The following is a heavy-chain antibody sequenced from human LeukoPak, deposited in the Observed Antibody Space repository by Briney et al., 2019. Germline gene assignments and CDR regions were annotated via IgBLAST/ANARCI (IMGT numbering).Heavy chain of an antibody. J-gene: IGHJ4*02. CDR2: ISAYNGNT. V-gene: IGHV1-18*01. CDR1: GYTFTSYG. Sequence: GASVKVSCKASGYTFTSYGISWVRQAPGQGLEWMGWISAYNGNTNYAQKLQGRVTVTTDTSTSTAYMELRSLRSDDTAVYYCARWSPYYYDSSGYYPLDYWGQGTLVTVSS. CDR3: ARWSPYYYDSSGYYPLDY. D-gene: IGHD3-22*01.